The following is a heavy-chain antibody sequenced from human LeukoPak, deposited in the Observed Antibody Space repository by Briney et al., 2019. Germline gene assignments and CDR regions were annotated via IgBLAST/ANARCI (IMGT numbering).Heavy chain of an antibody. Sequence: PGGSLRLSCAASGFTFSSYAMHWVRQAPGKGLEYVSAISSNGGSTYYANSVKGRFTISRDNSKNTLYLQMGSLRAEDMAVYYCAREQLVLGAFDIWGQGTMVTVSS. D-gene: IGHD6-13*01. CDR3: AREQLVLGAFDI. CDR2: ISSNGGST. V-gene: IGHV3-64*01. J-gene: IGHJ3*02. CDR1: GFTFSSYA.